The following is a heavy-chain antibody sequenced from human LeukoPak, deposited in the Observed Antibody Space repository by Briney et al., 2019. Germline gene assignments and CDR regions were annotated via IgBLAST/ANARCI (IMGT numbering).Heavy chain of an antibody. CDR1: VGTFSSYA. CDR3: AGEITRGYCSSTSCYPPHY. CDR2: SIPILGIA. D-gene: IGHD2-2*03. J-gene: IGHJ4*02. Sequence: GASVRVSCKASVGTFSSYAISWVRQAPGQGLEWMGWSIPILGIANYAQKFQGRVTITADKSTSTAYMELSSLRSEDTAVYYCAGEITRGYCSSTSCYPPHYWGQGTLVTVSS. V-gene: IGHV1-69*10.